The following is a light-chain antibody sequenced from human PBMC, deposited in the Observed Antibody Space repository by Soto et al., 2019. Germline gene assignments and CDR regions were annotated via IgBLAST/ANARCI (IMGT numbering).Light chain of an antibody. V-gene: IGKV3-20*01. CDR3: QQYGSSGT. CDR2: GAS. Sequence: EIVLTQSPGTLSLSPGESATLSCRASQYVSVRSLAWYQQKPGQAPRLLIYGASDRATGIPDRFTGSGSGTDFTLTISRLEPEDFAVYYCQQYGSSGTFGQGTKVDIK. CDR1: QYVSVRS. J-gene: IGKJ1*01.